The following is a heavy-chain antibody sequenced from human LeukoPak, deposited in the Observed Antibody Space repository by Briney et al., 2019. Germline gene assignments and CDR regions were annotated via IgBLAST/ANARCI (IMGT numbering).Heavy chain of an antibody. J-gene: IGHJ3*02. Sequence: PSETLSLTCTVSGGSISISSYYWGWIRQPPGKGLEWIGSIYYSGSTYYNPSLRSRVTISVDTSKNQFSLKLSSVTAADTAVYYCAREYGGNSEDAFDIWGQGTMVTVAS. D-gene: IGHD4-23*01. CDR1: GGSISISSYY. CDR2: IYYSGST. CDR3: AREYGGNSEDAFDI. V-gene: IGHV4-39*07.